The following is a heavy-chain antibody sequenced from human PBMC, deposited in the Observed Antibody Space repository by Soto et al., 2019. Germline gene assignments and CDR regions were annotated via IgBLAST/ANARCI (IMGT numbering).Heavy chain of an antibody. CDR3: ARGLVVVAATVEGGWFDP. CDR1: GGSFSGYY. V-gene: IGHV4-34*01. J-gene: IGHJ5*02. Sequence: LSLTCAVYGGSFSGYYWSWIRQPPGKGLEWIGEINHSGSTNYNPSLKSRVTISVDTSKNQFSLKLSSVTAADTAVYYCARGLVVVAATVEGGWFDPWGQGTLVTVSS. CDR2: INHSGST. D-gene: IGHD2-15*01.